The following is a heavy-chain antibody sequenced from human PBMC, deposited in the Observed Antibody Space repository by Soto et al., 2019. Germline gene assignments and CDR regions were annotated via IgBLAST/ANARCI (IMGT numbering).Heavy chain of an antibody. V-gene: IGHV3-23*01. CDR3: AKGGSNGWYEAFEI. J-gene: IGHJ3*02. D-gene: IGHD6-19*01. CDR2: ISGSGGTA. Sequence: EVQLLDSGGGLVQPGGSLRLSCAASGFTFTIYAMTWVRQAPGKGLEWVSTISGSGGTAYYADSVKGRFTFSRDNSKNTLYLQMTSLRAEDTAVYYCAKGGSNGWYEAFEIWGQGTMVTVSS. CDR1: GFTFTIYA.